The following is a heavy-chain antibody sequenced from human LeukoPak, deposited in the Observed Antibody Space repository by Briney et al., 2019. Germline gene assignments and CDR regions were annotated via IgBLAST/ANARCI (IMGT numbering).Heavy chain of an antibody. Sequence: ASVKVSCKASGYTFTSYYMHWVRQAPGQGLEWMGIINPSGGSTSYAQKFQGRVTMTRDMSTSTVYMELSSLRSEDTAVYYCAREEGARIAAAGTVDYWGQGTLVTVSS. CDR1: GYTFTSYY. D-gene: IGHD6-13*01. J-gene: IGHJ4*02. CDR3: AREEGARIAAAGTVDY. CDR2: INPSGGST. V-gene: IGHV1-46*01.